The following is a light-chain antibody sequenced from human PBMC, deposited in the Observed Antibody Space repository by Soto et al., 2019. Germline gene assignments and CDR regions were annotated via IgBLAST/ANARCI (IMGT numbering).Light chain of an antibody. CDR1: TGAVTSGHY. CDR3: LLSYSGARSYV. Sequence: QAVVTQEPSLTVSPGGTVTLTCGSSTGAVTSGHYPYWFQQKPGQAPRTLIYDTNNKHSWTPARFSGSLLGGKAALTLSGAQPEDEAEYYCLLSYSGARSYVFGTGTQLTVL. V-gene: IGLV7-46*01. J-gene: IGLJ1*01. CDR2: DTN.